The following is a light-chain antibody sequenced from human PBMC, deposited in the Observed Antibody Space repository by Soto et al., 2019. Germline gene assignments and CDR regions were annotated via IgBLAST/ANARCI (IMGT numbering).Light chain of an antibody. CDR1: QGISSY. Sequence: AIRMTQSPSSFSASTGDRVTITCRASQGISSYLGWYQQKPGKAPKLLICAASTLQSGVPSRFSASGSGTDFTLTIRCLRSEDFATYYCHQYYSYPPYTFGQGTKLEIK. V-gene: IGKV1-8*01. J-gene: IGKJ2*01. CDR3: HQYYSYPPYT. CDR2: AAS.